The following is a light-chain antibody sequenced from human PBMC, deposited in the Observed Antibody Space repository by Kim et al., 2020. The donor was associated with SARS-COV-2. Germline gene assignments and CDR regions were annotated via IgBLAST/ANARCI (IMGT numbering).Light chain of an antibody. Sequence: SLSPGEGAPLSCRASQSIGGFLAWYQQRPGQTPRLLIYDTSKRATGIPARFSGSGSGTDFTLTISTLESEDFAIYYCQRSSWPITFGQGTRLEIK. J-gene: IGKJ5*01. V-gene: IGKV3-11*01. CDR3: QRSSWPIT. CDR1: QSIGGF. CDR2: DTS.